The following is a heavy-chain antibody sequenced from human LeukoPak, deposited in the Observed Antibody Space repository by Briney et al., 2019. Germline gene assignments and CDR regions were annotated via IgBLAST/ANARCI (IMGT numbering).Heavy chain of an antibody. CDR1: GLTFSSYG. D-gene: IGHD3-10*01. CDR3: AKDRLLLGQRGDAFDI. J-gene: IGHJ3*02. V-gene: IGHV3-30*02. Sequence: GGSLRLSCAASGLTFSSYGMHWVRQAPGKGLEWVAFIRYDGSNKYYADSVKGRFTISRDNSKNTLYLQMNSLRAEDTAVYYCAKDRLLLGQRGDAFDIWGQGTMVTVSS. CDR2: IRYDGSNK.